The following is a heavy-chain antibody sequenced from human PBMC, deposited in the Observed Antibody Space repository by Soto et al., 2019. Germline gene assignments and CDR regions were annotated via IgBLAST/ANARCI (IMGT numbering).Heavy chain of an antibody. V-gene: IGHV3-30*18. CDR2: ISYDGSNK. CDR1: GFTFSSYG. Sequence: GGSLRLSCAASGFTFSSYGMHWVRQAPGKGLEWVAVISYDGSNKYYADSVKGRFTISRDNSKNTLYLQMNSLRAEDTAVYYCAKDMNDYSNLHYYYYMDVWGKGTTVTVSS. J-gene: IGHJ6*03. CDR3: AKDMNDYSNLHYYYYMDV. D-gene: IGHD4-4*01.